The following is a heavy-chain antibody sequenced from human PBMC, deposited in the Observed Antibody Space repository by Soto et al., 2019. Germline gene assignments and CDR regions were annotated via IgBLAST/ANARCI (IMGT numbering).Heavy chain of an antibody. D-gene: IGHD5-12*01. CDR3: ARDPGEYSGYASFDY. CDR2: IWYDGSNK. CDR1: GFTFSSYG. V-gene: IGHV3-33*01. J-gene: IGHJ4*02. Sequence: GGSLRLSCAASGFTFSSYGMHWVRQAPGKGLEWVAVIWYDGSNKYYADSVKGRFTISRDNSKNTLYLQMNSLRAEDTAVYYCARDPGEYSGYASFDYWGQGTLVTVSS.